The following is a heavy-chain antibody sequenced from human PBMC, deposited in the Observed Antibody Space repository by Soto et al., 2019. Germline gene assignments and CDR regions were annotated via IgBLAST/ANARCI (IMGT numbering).Heavy chain of an antibody. J-gene: IGHJ4*02. CDR1: GGSISSHY. CDR2: IYLSGNT. CDR3: AKELKPYNSGWYFALS. Sequence: KTSETLSLTCTVSGGSISSHYWSWIRQPAGKGLEWIGRIYLSGNTKINPSLKNRVTMSVDASKNQFSLNLKSVTAADTAVYYCAKELKPYNSGWYFALSGGQGTLVTVSS. V-gene: IGHV4-4*07. D-gene: IGHD6-19*01.